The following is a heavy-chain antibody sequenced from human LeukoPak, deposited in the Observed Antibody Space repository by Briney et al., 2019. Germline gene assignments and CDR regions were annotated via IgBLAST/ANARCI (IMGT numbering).Heavy chain of an antibody. CDR3: AREGGRPGYFGSGSP. J-gene: IGHJ4*02. CDR2: IKQDGSEK. Sequence: GGSLRLSCAVSGFTFSSYSMSWVRQAPGKGLEWVANIKQDGSEKYYVDSVKGRFTISRDNAKNSLYLQMSSLRAEDTAVYYCAREGGRPGYFGSGSPWGQGTLVTVSS. V-gene: IGHV3-7*04. CDR1: GFTFSSYS. D-gene: IGHD3-10*01.